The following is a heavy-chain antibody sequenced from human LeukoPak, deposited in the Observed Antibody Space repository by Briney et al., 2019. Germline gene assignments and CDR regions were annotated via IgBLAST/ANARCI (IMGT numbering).Heavy chain of an antibody. CDR2: ISSSSSYT. CDR1: GFTFSSYA. D-gene: IGHD1-26*01. CDR3: ARGAKPHYYYYYGMDV. V-gene: IGHV3-11*06. J-gene: IGHJ6*04. Sequence: GASLRLSCVASGFTFSSYAMSWIRQAPGKGLEWVPYISSSSSYTSYADSVKGRFTISRDNAKNSLYLQMNSLRAEDTAVYYCARGAKPHYYYYYGMDVWGKGTTVTVSS.